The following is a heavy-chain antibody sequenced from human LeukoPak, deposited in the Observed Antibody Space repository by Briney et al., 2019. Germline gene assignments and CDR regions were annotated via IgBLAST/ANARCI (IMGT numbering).Heavy chain of an antibody. V-gene: IGHV4-4*07. CDR1: GGSISSYY. CDR2: IYTSGST. CDR3: AREDSGYYYYGMDV. J-gene: IGHJ6*02. Sequence: SETLSLTCTVSGGSISSYYWSWIRQPAGKGLEWIGRIYTSGSTNYKPSLKSEVTMTVDTSKSQFSLKLSSVTAADTAVYYCAREDSGYYYYGMDVWGQGTTVTVPS. D-gene: IGHD1-26*01.